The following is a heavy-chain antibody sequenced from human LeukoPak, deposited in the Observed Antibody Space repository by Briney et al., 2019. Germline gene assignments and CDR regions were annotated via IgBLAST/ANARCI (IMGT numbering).Heavy chain of an antibody. CDR2: IIPIFGTA. D-gene: IGHD3-10*01. J-gene: IGHJ4*02. CDR3: AGGITMVRGGPLWPPFDY. Sequence: ASVKVSCKASGGTFSSYAISWVRQVPGQGLEWMGGIIPIFGTANYAQKFQGRVTITADKSTSTAYMELSSLRSEDTAVYYCAGGITMVRGGPLWPPFDYWGQGTLVTVSS. V-gene: IGHV1-69*06. CDR1: GGTFSSYA.